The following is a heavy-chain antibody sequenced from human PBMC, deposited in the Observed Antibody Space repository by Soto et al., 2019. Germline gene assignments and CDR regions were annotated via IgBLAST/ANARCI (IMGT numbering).Heavy chain of an antibody. Sequence: QVHLVQSGAEVKKPGASVRISCKTSGYPFTTSGLHWLRQAPGQSLEWMGWVNPDIGDPKYSHKFQDRFTITADTSATTGYMEFSGLRPADTALDSCSRVLVDVSVFPVTMRGVWFDSWGQGTLVIVSS. CDR1: GYPFTTSG. CDR3: SRVLVDVSVFPVTMRGVWFDS. CDR2: VNPDIGDP. J-gene: IGHJ5*01. V-gene: IGHV1-3*01. D-gene: IGHD2-15*01.